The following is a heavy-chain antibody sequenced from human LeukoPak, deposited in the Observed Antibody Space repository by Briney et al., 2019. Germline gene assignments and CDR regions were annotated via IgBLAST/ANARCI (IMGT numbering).Heavy chain of an antibody. D-gene: IGHD3-16*01. Sequence: GGSLRLSCAVSGLAFGDYYMTWIRQAPGKGLEWLSHISSSSSTIYYADSVKCRFTISRDNAKNSLYLQMDSLRAEDTAVYYCASGRWGSYWGQGTRVTVSS. CDR2: ISSSSSTI. CDR1: GLAFGDYY. J-gene: IGHJ4*02. CDR3: ASGRWGSY. V-gene: IGHV3-11*01.